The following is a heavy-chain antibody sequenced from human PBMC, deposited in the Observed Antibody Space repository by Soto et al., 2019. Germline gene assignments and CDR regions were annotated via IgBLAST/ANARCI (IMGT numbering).Heavy chain of an antibody. Sequence: VQLLDSGGDLVHPGGSLRLSCAASGFTFSTYVMSWVRQAPGQGLEWVSSISASGDSTYYTDSVMGRFTISRDNSKNTLWLQMNSLRAEDTAVYYCAKDQSLGRSHAFWGGSIMRPESFDVWRQGTMVTVSS. CDR3: AKDQSLGRSHAFWGGSIMRPESFDV. V-gene: IGHV3-23*01. D-gene: IGHD3-3*01. CDR2: ISASGDST. CDR1: GFTFSTYV. J-gene: IGHJ3*01.